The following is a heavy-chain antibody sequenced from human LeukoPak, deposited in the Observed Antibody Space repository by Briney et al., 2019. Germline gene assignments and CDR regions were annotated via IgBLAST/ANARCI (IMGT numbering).Heavy chain of an antibody. CDR2: ISYDGSNK. V-gene: IGHV3-30*18. D-gene: IGHD3-22*01. CDR3: AKDSLNYYDSMSDYYYGMDV. J-gene: IGHJ6*02. CDR1: GFTFSSYG. Sequence: GGSLSLSCAASGFTFSSYGMHWVRQAPGKGLEWVAVISYDGSNKYYADSVKGRFTISRDNSKNTLYLQMNSLRAEDTAVYYCAKDSLNYYDSMSDYYYGMDVWGQGTTVTVSS.